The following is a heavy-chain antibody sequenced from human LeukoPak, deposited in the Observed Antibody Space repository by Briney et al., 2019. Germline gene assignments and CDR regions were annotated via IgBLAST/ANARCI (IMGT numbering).Heavy chain of an antibody. D-gene: IGHD6-19*01. J-gene: IGHJ6*02. Sequence: EASVKVSCKVSGYTLTELSMHWVRQAPGKGLEWMGGFDPEDGETIYAQKFQGRVTITRDTSASTAYMELSSLRSEDTAVYYCARGKGGQWLGTVGYYYGMDVWGQGTTVTVSS. CDR1: GYTLTELS. CDR2: FDPEDGET. V-gene: IGHV1-24*01. CDR3: ARGKGGQWLGTVGYYYGMDV.